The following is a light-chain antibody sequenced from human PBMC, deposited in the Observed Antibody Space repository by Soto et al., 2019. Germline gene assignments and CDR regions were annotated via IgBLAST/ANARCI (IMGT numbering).Light chain of an antibody. CDR2: GAS. V-gene: IGKV3-11*01. CDR3: QHRHTWPPDAT. J-gene: IGKJ2*01. Sequence: EIVLTQSPATLSLSAGDRATLSCRASQNVGTYLAWYQQRPGQAPRLLIYGASNRATGIPARFSGSGSRTDFTLTITNLEPEDFAVYFCQHRHTWPPDATFGPGTRLEIK. CDR1: QNVGTY.